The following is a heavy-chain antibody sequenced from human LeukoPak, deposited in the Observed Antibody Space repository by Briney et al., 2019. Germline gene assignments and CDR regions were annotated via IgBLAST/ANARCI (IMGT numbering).Heavy chain of an antibody. CDR2: IYYSGST. CDR1: GDSISSYY. V-gene: IGHV4-59*01. Sequence: PSETLSLTCTVSGDSISSYYWSWIRQPPGKGLELVGYIYYSGSTTYNPPLKSRATISLDTSNNQLSLKLTSVTAADTAVYFCARGSTSPDYWGQGTLVTVSS. CDR3: ARGSTSPDY. J-gene: IGHJ4*02. D-gene: IGHD2-2*01.